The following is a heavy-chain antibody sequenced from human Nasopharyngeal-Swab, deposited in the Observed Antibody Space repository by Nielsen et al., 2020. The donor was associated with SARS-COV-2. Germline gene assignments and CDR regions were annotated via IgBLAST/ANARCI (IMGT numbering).Heavy chain of an antibody. J-gene: IGHJ4*02. CDR3: AAARAGY. CDR1: GFTFSTYS. D-gene: IGHD6-6*01. CDR2: ISSSSTI. V-gene: IGHV3-48*02. Sequence: GESLKISCAASGFTFSTYSMNWVRQAPGKGLEWVSYISSSSTIYYADSVKGRFTISRDSAKNSLYLQMNSLRDEDTAVYYCAAARAGYWGQGTLVTVSS.